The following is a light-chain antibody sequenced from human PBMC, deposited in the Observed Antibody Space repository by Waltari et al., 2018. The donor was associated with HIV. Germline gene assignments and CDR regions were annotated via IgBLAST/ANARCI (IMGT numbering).Light chain of an antibody. CDR2: DGN. J-gene: IGLJ3*02. CDR1: SSDLGAYYY. CDR3: TSYTNSNTLV. V-gene: IGLV2-14*01. Sequence: QSALTQPASVSGSPGQSITISCTGTSSDLGAYYYVSLYQQHPDKAPKLLIYDGNTRPSGVSDRFSGCKSCNTASLTISGLQAEDEAEYCCTSYTNSNTLVFGGGTKLTVL.